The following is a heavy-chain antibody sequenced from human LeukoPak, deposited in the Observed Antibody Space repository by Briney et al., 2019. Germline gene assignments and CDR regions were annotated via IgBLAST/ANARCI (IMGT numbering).Heavy chain of an antibody. J-gene: IGHJ4*02. Sequence: SETLSLTCTVSGVSMRNHYWSWTRQPPGKGLEWIEYIYDSETTNYNPSLKRRVTMSLDTSKNQFSLKLSSVTAADTALYYCATRPGGSTWHGVFDFWSRGTLVTVSS. V-gene: IGHV4-59*11. CDR1: GVSMRNHY. CDR2: IYDSETT. CDR3: ATRPGGSTWHGVFDF. D-gene: IGHD6-13*01.